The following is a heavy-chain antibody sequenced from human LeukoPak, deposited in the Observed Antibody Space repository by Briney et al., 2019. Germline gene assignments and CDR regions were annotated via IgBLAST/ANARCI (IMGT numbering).Heavy chain of an antibody. V-gene: IGHV3-33*01. CDR2: IWYDGSNK. J-gene: IGHJ4*02. CDR1: GFTFSSYG. CDR3: ARAAHDCGGDCYFDY. D-gene: IGHD2-21*02. Sequence: GRSLRLSCAASGFTFSSYGMHWVRQAPGKGLEWVAVIWYDGSNKYYADSVKGRFTISRDNSKNTLYLQMNSLRGEDTAVYYCARAAHDCGGDCYFDYWGQGTLVTVSS.